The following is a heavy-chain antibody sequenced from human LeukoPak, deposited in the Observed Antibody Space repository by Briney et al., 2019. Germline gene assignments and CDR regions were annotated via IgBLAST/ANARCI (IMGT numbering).Heavy chain of an antibody. D-gene: IGHD3-10*01. CDR2: ISSSGSTI. CDR1: GFTFSDYY. J-gene: IGHJ4*02. Sequence: GGSLRLSCAASGFTFSDYYMSWIRQAPGKGVECVSYISSSGSTIYYADSVKGRFTISRDNAKNSLYLQMNSLRAEDTAVYYCARDADQYGSGSYYAYWGQGTLVTVSS. V-gene: IGHV3-11*01. CDR3: ARDADQYGSGSYYAY.